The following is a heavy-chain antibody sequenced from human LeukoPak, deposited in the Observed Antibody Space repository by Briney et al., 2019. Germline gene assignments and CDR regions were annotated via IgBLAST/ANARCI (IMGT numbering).Heavy chain of an antibody. CDR1: GGSISSYY. D-gene: IGHD1-26*01. Sequence: SETLPLTCTVSGGSISSYYWSWIRQPPGKGLEWIGYIYYSGSTNYNPSLKSRVTISVDTSKNQFSLKLSSVTAADTAVYYCARDGYSGSYPLAFDIWGQGTMVTVSS. V-gene: IGHV4-59*01. CDR2: IYYSGST. J-gene: IGHJ3*02. CDR3: ARDGYSGSYPLAFDI.